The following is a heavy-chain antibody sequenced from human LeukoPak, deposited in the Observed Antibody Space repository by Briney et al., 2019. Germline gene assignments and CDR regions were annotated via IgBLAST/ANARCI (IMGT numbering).Heavy chain of an antibody. D-gene: IGHD3-22*01. V-gene: IGHV4-59*08. Sequence: PSETLSLTCTVSGGSISSYYWSWIRQPPGKGLEWIGYIYYSGSTNYNPSLKSRVTISVDMSKNQFSLKLSSVTAADTAVYYCARAQNYYDSSGPLGYWGQGTLVTVSS. CDR3: ARAQNYYDSSGPLGY. CDR1: GGSISSYY. CDR2: IYYSGST. J-gene: IGHJ4*02.